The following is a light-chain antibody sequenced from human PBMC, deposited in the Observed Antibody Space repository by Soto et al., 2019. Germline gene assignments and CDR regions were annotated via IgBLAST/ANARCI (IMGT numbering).Light chain of an antibody. J-gene: IGLJ1*01. CDR3: GSPAPSRTFV. Sequence: QSALTQPASVSGSPGQSITISCTGSSSAVGSYRFVSWYQHHPGKVPKLIIYEGGKRPSGVSNRFSGSEPGNTASLTFSGLQTEDEAYNHCGSPAPSRTFVFVPGTNHTFL. V-gene: IGLV2-23*01. CDR1: SSAVGSYRF. CDR2: EGG.